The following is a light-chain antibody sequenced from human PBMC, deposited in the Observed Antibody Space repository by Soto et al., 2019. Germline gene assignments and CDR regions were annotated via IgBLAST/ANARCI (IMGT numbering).Light chain of an antibody. CDR2: DAS. CDR1: QSVSSY. Sequence: EIVLTQSPATLSLSPGERATLSCRASQSVSSYLAWYQQKPGQAPRLLIYDASNRATGIPARFSGSGSGTDFTRPISSLEPEDFAVYNCQQRSTWPPRITFGQGTRLEIK. CDR3: QQRSTWPPRIT. J-gene: IGKJ5*01. V-gene: IGKV3-11*01.